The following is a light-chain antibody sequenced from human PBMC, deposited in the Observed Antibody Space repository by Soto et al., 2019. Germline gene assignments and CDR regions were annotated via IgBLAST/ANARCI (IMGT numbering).Light chain of an antibody. J-gene: IGKJ2*01. CDR2: DAS. V-gene: IGKV3-11*01. Sequence: EIVLTQSPATLSLSPGERATLSCRASQSVSSYLAWYQQKPGQAPRLLIYDASNRATGIPARFSGSGSGTDSTLTISSLEPEDFPVYYCQQRSNWPPYTFGQGTKLEIK. CDR3: QQRSNWPPYT. CDR1: QSVSSY.